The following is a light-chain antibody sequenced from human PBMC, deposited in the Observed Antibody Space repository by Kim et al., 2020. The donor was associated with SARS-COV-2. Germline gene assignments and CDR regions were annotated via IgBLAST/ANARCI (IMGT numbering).Light chain of an antibody. CDR1: QSVSSSQ. J-gene: IGKJ1*01. CDR2: GAS. Sequence: LCPGERANHFYRASQSVSSSQLGWYQQKPGQAPRLLIYGASTRATGIPDRFSGSGSGTDFTLTISRLEPEDFAVFYCQKYGSTWTFGQGTKVDIK. V-gene: IGKV3-20*01. CDR3: QKYGSTWT.